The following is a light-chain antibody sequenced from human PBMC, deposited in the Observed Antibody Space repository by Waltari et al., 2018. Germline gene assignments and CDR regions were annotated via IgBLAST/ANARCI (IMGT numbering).Light chain of an antibody. Sequence: DIQMTQSPSSLSAAVGDRVTITCRASQSISSYLNWYQQKPGKAPKLRIYAESSLQSGVPSRFSGSGSGTDFTLTISSLQPEDFATYYCQQSYSTWWTFGQGTKVEIK. CDR2: AES. V-gene: IGKV1-39*01. J-gene: IGKJ1*01. CDR1: QSISSY. CDR3: QQSYSTWWT.